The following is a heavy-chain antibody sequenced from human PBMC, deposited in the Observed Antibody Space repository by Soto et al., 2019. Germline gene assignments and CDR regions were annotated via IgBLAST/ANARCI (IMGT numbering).Heavy chain of an antibody. J-gene: IGHJ5*01. D-gene: IGHD6-19*01. CDR3: ARAGLGLAFDS. V-gene: IGHV4-4*02. Sequence: QVQLQESGPGLVKPSGTLSLTCAVSGDSMNNNNWWSWVRQSPRKGLEWIAEIYHSGATNYNPSLQSRVTISIDKSEKQFSLKRNSVTAAYTAVYYCARAGLGLAFDSWGQGALVTGSS. CDR2: IYHSGAT. CDR1: GDSMNNNNW.